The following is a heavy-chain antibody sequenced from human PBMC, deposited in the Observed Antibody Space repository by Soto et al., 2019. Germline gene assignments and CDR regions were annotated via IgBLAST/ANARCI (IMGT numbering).Heavy chain of an antibody. J-gene: IGHJ4*02. CDR3: ARGKSRLRPFDY. CDR2: INHSGST. Sequence: PSETLSLTCAVYGGSFSGYYWSWIRQPPGKGLEWIGEINHSGSTNYNPSLKSRVTISVDTSKNQFSLKLSSVTAADTAVYYCARGKSRLRPFDYWGQRTLVTVSS. V-gene: IGHV4-34*01. CDR1: GGSFSGYY. D-gene: IGHD6-25*01.